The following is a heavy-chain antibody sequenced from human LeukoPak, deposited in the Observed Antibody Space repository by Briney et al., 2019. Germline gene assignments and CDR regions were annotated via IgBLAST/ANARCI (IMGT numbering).Heavy chain of an antibody. V-gene: IGHV4-34*01. Sequence: SSETLSLTCAVYSGSFSGYYWSWIRQPPGKGLEWIGEINHSGSTNYNPSLKSRVTISVDTSKNQFSLKLSSVTAADTAVYYCARGLNGDPDAFDIWGQGTMVTVSS. CDR3: ARGLNGDPDAFDI. CDR1: SGSFSGYY. D-gene: IGHD2-21*02. J-gene: IGHJ3*02. CDR2: INHSGST.